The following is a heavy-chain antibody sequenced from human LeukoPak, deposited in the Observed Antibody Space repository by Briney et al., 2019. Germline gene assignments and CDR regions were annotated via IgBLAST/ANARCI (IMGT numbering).Heavy chain of an antibody. J-gene: IGHJ3*02. CDR1: GYTFTGSY. CDR3: ARSQRPGYSSSWYLGAGFDI. V-gene: IGHV1-2*02. CDR2: INPNTGDA. Sequence: ALVKVSCKASGYTFTGSYMFWVRQAPGQGLEWMGWINPNTGDAHYAQKFQGRVTMTRDTSISTAYMEVYRLTSDDTAMFYCARSQRPGYSSSWYLGAGFDIWGQGTMVTVSS. D-gene: IGHD6-13*01.